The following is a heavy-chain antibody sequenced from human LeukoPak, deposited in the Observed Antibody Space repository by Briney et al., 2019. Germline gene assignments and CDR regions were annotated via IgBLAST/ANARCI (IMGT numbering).Heavy chain of an antibody. V-gene: IGHV4-59*08. CDR2: IYYSGST. J-gene: IGHJ5*02. CDR3: ARGLESYCSGGSCYHLENWFDP. Sequence: PSETLSLTCAVYGGSFSGYYWSWIRQPPGKGLEWIGYIYYSGSTNYNPSLKSRVTISVDTSKNQFSLKLSSVTAADTAVYYCARGLESYCSGGSCYHLENWFDPWGQGTLVTVSS. D-gene: IGHD2-15*01. CDR1: GGSFSGYY.